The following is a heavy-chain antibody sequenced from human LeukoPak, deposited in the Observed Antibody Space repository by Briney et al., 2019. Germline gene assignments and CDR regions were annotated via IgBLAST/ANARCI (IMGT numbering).Heavy chain of an antibody. CDR1: RFTFSTYA. CDR3: AKRSSMGAFDI. CDR2: ISDNGGGT. V-gene: IGHV3-23*01. J-gene: IGHJ3*02. D-gene: IGHD1-26*01. Sequence: PGGSLRLSCAASRFTFSTYAMNWVRQAPGKGLEGVSAISDNGGGTFYIDSVKGRFTISRDNSKNMLYLQMNSLRADDTALYYCAKRSSMGAFDIWGQGTMVTVSS.